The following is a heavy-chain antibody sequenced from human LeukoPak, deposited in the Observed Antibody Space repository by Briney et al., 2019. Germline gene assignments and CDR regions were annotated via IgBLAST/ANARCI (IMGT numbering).Heavy chain of an antibody. D-gene: IGHD5-12*01. CDR3: AREGWLRDFDY. V-gene: IGHV3-7*01. CDR2: IKQDGTEK. CDR1: GFTFSSYW. J-gene: IGHJ4*02. Sequence: PGGSLRLSCATSGFTFSSYWMSWVRQARGKGLEWVANIKQDGTEKYYVDSVKGRFTISRDNAKNSLYLQMNSLRAEDTAVYYCAREGWLRDFDYWGQGTLVTVSS.